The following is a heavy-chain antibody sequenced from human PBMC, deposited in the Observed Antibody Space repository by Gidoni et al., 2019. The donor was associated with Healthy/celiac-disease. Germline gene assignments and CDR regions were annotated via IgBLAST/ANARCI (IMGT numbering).Heavy chain of an antibody. CDR3: ARERLGASTVTTYYFDY. CDR1: GGSISSYY. CDR2: IYYSGST. D-gene: IGHD4-17*01. J-gene: IGHJ4*02. V-gene: IGHV4-59*01. Sequence: QVQLQESGPGLVKPSETLSLTCTVSGGSISSYYWSWIRQPPGKGLEWIGYIYYSGSTTYNPSLKSRVTISVDTSKNHFSLKLSSVTAADTAVYYCARERLGASTVTTYYFDYWGQGTLVTVSS.